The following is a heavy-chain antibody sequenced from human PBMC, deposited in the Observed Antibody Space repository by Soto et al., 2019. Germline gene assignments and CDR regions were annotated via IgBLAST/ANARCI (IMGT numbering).Heavy chain of an antibody. CDR1: GFTFSSYG. Sequence: GGSLRLSCAASGFTFSSYGMHWVRQAPGKGLEWVALISSDGSHTYYANSVQGRFSISGDNSKSILYLQMNSLRPDDTAVYYCARDRDFNWNPGFDYWGQGTLVTVSS. CDR3: ARDRDFNWNPGFDY. D-gene: IGHD1-20*01. V-gene: IGHV3-30*03. CDR2: ISSDGSHT. J-gene: IGHJ4*02.